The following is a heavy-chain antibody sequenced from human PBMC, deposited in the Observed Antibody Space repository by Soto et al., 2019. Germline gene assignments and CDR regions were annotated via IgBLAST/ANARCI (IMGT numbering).Heavy chain of an antibody. Sequence: QINLIESGPTLVKPTQTLTLTCTFSGFSLSTSGAAVGWVRQPPGRALEGLALIYWDGDKRYNASLGNRLTITKDTSMNQVVLTLTTVDPADTATYYFAHRATMTIFGLIIDNGIWFDPCAQGTRVIVSS. D-gene: IGHD3-3*01. J-gene: IGHJ5*02. CDR2: IYWDGDK. V-gene: IGHV2-5*02. CDR1: GFSLSTSGAA. CDR3: AHRATMTIFGLIIDNGIWFDP.